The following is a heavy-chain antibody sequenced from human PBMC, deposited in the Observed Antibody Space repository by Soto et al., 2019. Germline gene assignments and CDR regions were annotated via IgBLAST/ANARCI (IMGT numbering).Heavy chain of an antibody. V-gene: IGHV1-2*04. CDR1: GYTFTVYY. J-gene: IGHJ5*02. D-gene: IGHD2-21*02. CDR3: ARGNIVVVTAINWFDP. Sequence: GASVKVSCKASGYTFTVYYMHWVRQAPGQGLEWMGWINPNSGGTNYAQKFQGWVTMTRDTSISTAYMELSRLRSDDTAVYYCARGNIVVVTAINWFDPWGQGTLVTVSS. CDR2: INPNSGGT.